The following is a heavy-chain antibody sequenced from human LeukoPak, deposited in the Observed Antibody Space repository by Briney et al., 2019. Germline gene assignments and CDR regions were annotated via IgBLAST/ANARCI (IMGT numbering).Heavy chain of an antibody. CDR1: GFTFSSYA. CDR3: AKGDSGSYAVDY. J-gene: IGHJ4*02. V-gene: IGHV3-23*01. Sequence: HPGGSLRLSCAASGFTFSSYAMSWVRQAPGKGLEWVSAISGSGGSTYYADSVKGRFTISRDNSKNTLYLQMNSLRAEDTAVYYCAKGDSGSYAVDYWGQGTLVTVSS. D-gene: IGHD1-26*01. CDR2: ISGSGGST.